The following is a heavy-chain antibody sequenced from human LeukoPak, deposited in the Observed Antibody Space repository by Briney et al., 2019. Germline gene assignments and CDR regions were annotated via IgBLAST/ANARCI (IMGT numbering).Heavy chain of an antibody. CDR3: ARERWYYDSSGRQRSYSDH. J-gene: IGHJ4*02. D-gene: IGHD3-22*01. V-gene: IGHV4-59*01. CDR1: GGFISSYY. CDR2: MYYSGSP. Sequence: SETLSLTCTLSGGFISSYYWSWIRQPPGKALEWIGYMYYSGSPNYNPSLKSRVSISVDTSKNPFSLKLNSVTAADTAVYYCARERWYYDSSGRQRSYSDHWGQGTLVTVSS.